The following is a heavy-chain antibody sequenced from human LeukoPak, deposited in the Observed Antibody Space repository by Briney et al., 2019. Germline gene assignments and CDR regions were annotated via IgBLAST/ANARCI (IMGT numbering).Heavy chain of an antibody. J-gene: IGHJ3*02. V-gene: IGHV1-18*01. CDR2: ISAYNGNT. D-gene: IGHD6-13*01. CDR1: DYTFTSYG. Sequence: GASVKVSCKASDYTFTSYGISWVRQAPGQGLEWMGWISAYNGNTNYAQKLQGRVTMTTDTSTSTAYMELRSLRSDDTAVYYCARRIAAAGIVDAFDIWGQGTMVTVSS. CDR3: ARRIAAAGIVDAFDI.